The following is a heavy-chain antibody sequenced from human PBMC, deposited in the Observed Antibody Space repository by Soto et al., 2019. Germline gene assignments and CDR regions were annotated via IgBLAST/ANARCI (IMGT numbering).Heavy chain of an antibody. CDR3: ASTHSTSWYWFDA. V-gene: IGHV2-26*04. D-gene: IGHD6-13*01. Sequence: QVTVKESGPVLVKPTETLTLTCTVSGFSLSNAGLGVSWIRQPPGKAVEWLAHIFSNDEKSYSTSLKSRLTTSKDTSKSQVGLTMTNMDPLDTATYYCASTHSTSWYWFDACGQGTLVTVSS. CDR2: IFSNDEK. J-gene: IGHJ5*02. CDR1: GFSLSNAGLG.